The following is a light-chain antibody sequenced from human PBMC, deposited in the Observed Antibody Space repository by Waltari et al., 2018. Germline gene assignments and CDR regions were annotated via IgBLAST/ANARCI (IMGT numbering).Light chain of an antibody. V-gene: IGKV3-15*01. Sequence: EIVLTQSPATLSLSLGERATLSCSASQSVSSSLAWYQQKPGQAPRLLIYGASSRATGIPDRFSGSGSGTDFTLTISSLEPEDFAVYYCQQYSNWYSFGQGTKVEIK. CDR2: GAS. J-gene: IGKJ2*03. CDR3: QQYSNWYS. CDR1: QSVSSS.